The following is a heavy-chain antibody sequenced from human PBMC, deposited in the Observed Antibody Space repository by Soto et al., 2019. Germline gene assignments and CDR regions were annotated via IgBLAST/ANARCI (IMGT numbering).Heavy chain of an antibody. CDR1: GYTFTGYY. Sequence: QVQLVQSGAEVKKHGASVKVSCKASGYTFTGYYMHWVRQAPGQGLEWMGWINPNSGGTNYAQKFQGWVTMTRDTSISTAYMELSRLRSDDTAVYYCARSRYSYGYGPADYWGQGTLVTVSS. CDR2: INPNSGGT. CDR3: ARSRYSYGYGPADY. V-gene: IGHV1-2*04. J-gene: IGHJ4*02. D-gene: IGHD5-18*01.